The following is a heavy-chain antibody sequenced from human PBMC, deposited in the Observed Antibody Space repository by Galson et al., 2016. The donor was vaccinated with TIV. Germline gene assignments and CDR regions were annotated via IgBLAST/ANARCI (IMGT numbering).Heavy chain of an antibody. V-gene: IGHV3-21*06. CDR1: GFTFGTYT. CDR3: AREPTVFGVLSGLDS. D-gene: IGHD3-3*01. J-gene: IGHJ4*02. Sequence: SLRLSCAASGFTFGTYTMNWVRLTPGKGLEWVASISGNSRYIYYTDSLMGRFTISRDNSKNLLSLHMNSLGVEDTAIYYCAREPTVFGVLSGLDSWGPGTLVPV. CDR2: ISGNSRYI.